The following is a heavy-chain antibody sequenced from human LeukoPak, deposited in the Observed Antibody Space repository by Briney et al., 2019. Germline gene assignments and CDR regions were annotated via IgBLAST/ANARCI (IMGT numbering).Heavy chain of an antibody. J-gene: IGHJ3*02. CDR1: GFTFSSYA. CDR3: AKEMYYYDSSGYPDAFDI. V-gene: IGHV3-23*01. Sequence: GGSLRLSCAASGFTFSSYAMSWVRQAPGKGPEWVSAISGGGGSTYYADSVKGRFTISRDNSKNTLYLQMNSLRAEDTAVYYCAKEMYYYDSSGYPDAFDIWGQGTMVTVSS. D-gene: IGHD3-22*01. CDR2: ISGGGGST.